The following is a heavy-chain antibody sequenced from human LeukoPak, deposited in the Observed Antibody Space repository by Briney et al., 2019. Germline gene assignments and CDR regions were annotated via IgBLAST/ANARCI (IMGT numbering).Heavy chain of an antibody. CDR3: ARGNYGSGKAFDI. Sequence: SETLSLTCTVSGGSISSGDYYWSWIRQPPGKGLEWIGYIYYSGSTYYNPSLKSRVTISVDTSKNQFSLKLSSVTAADTAVYYCARGNYGSGKAFDIWGRGTMVTVSS. D-gene: IGHD3-10*01. J-gene: IGHJ3*02. V-gene: IGHV4-30-4*01. CDR1: GGSISSGDYY. CDR2: IYYSGST.